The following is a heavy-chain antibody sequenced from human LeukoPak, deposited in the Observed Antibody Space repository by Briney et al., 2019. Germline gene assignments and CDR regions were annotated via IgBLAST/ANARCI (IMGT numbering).Heavy chain of an antibody. V-gene: IGHV3-21*04. CDR2: ISSSRSYI. CDR3: AKVYYYYTSGYDY. Sequence: RTTCVYKTQGKGLEWVASISSSRSYIYYADSVKGRLTMYRDNSKNTLYLQSHRLTAEHTAVYCRAKVYYYYTSGYDYTGHGTLLGVPS. J-gene: IGHJ4*01. D-gene: IGHD3-22*01. CDR1: R.